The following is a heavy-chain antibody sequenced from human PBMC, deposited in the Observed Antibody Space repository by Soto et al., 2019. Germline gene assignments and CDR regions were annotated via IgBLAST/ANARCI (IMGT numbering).Heavy chain of an antibody. CDR3: ARDSGYYDSSGYYSHWSDY. D-gene: IGHD3-22*01. V-gene: IGHV3-33*01. CDR1: GFTFRSYG. J-gene: IGHJ4*02. CDR2: IWYDGSNK. Sequence: PVGSLRLSCASSGFTFRSYGMHLVRQAPGKGLEWVAVIWYDGSNKYYADSVKGRFTISRDNSKNTLYLQMNSLRAEDTAVYYCARDSGYYDSSGYYSHWSDYWGQGTLVTVSS.